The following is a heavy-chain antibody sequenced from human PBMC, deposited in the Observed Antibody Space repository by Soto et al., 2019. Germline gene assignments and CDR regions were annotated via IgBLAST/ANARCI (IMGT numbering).Heavy chain of an antibody. CDR2: ISAYNGNT. J-gene: IGHJ4*02. CDR1: GYTFTSYG. CDR3: ARDKHYGSGSFMGKDY. D-gene: IGHD3-10*01. Sequence: QVQLVQSGAEVKKPGASVKVSCKATGYTFTSYGISWVRQAPGQGLKWMGWISAYNGNTNYAQKLQGRVTMTTDTSTSTAYMELRSLRSDDTAVYYCARDKHYGSGSFMGKDYWGQGTLVTVSS. V-gene: IGHV1-18*01.